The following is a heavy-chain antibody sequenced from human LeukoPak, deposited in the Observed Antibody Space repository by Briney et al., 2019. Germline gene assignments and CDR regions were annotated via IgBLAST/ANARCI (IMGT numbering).Heavy chain of an antibody. V-gene: IGHV3-48*03. D-gene: IGHD3-9*01. CDR2: ISSSGSTI. J-gene: IGHJ4*02. CDR3: ARVLVAFDY. Sequence: QPGGSLRLSCAASGFTFSSYEMNWVRQAPGKGLEWVSYISSSGSTIYYADSVKGRSTISRDNAKNSLYLQMNSLRAEDTAVYYCARVLVAFDYWGQGTLVTVSS. CDR1: GFTFSSYE.